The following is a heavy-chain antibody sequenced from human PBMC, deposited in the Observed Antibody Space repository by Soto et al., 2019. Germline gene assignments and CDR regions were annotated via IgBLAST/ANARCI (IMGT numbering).Heavy chain of an antibody. V-gene: IGHV1-24*01. CDR3: ATDSLYCSGGSCLHNY. D-gene: IGHD2-15*01. CDR2: FDPEDGET. Sequence: ASVKVSCKVSGYTLTELSLHWVRQAPGKGLEWMGGFDPEDGETIYAQKFQGRVTMTEDTSTDTAYMELSSLRSEDTAVYYFATDSLYCSGGSCLHNYWGQGTLVPVSS. J-gene: IGHJ4*02. CDR1: GYTLTELS.